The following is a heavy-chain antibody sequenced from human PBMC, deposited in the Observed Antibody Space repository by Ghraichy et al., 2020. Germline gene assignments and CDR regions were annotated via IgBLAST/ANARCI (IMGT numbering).Heavy chain of an antibody. CDR2: LRFDGTSK. V-gene: IGHV3-33*01. CDR1: GFSFTKNA. J-gene: IGHJ3*01. Sequence: GGSLRLSCSASGFSFTKNAMHWVRQAPGKGLEWLAVLRFDGTSKYYADSVKGRFDISRDTSKNTFYLHINTVRSEDTAVYYCAREPSTMVGVVTMGAFDVWGPGTVVSVSS. CDR3: AREPSTMVGVVTMGAFDV. D-gene: IGHD3-3*01.